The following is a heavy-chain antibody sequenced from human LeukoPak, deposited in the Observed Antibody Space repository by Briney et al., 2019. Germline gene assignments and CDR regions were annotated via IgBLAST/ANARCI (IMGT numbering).Heavy chain of an antibody. V-gene: IGHV3-64*01. CDR3: ARVNYDFWSGYVDY. CDR2: ISSNGGST. D-gene: IGHD3-3*01. Sequence: GGSLRLSCAASGFTFSSYAMHWVRQAPGKGLEYVSAISSNGGSTYYANSVKGRFTISRDNSKNTLYLQMGSLRAEDMAVYYCARVNYDFWSGYVDYRGQGTLVTVSS. J-gene: IGHJ4*02. CDR1: GFTFSSYA.